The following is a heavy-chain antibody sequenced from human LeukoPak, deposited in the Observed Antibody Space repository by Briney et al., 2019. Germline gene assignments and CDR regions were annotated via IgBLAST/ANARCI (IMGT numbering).Heavy chain of an antibody. V-gene: IGHV3-30*18. CDR1: GFTFSSYG. CDR3: AKDSVAALRSFDY. J-gene: IGHJ4*02. D-gene: IGHD4-17*01. CDR2: ISYDGSNK. Sequence: GGSLRLSCAASGFTFSSYGMHWVRQAPGKGLEWVAVISYDGSNKYYADSVKGRFTISRDNSKNTLYLQMNSLRAEDTAVYYCAKDSVAALRSFDYWGQGTLVTVSS.